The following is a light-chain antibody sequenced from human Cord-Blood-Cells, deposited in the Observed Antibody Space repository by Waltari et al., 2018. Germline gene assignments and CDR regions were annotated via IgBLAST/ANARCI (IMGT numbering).Light chain of an antibody. CDR1: QSVSSSY. J-gene: IGKJ3*01. CDR3: QQYGSSPFT. Sequence: IVLTQSPGTLSSSPGESATLSCRASQSVSSSYLAWYQQKPGQAPRLLIYGASSRATGIPDRFSGSGSGTDFTLTISRLEPEDFAVYYCQQYGSSPFTFGPGTKVDIK. V-gene: IGKV3-20*01. CDR2: GAS.